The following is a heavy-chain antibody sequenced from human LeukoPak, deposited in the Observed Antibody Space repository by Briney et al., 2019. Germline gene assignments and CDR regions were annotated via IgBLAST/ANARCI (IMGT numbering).Heavy chain of an antibody. CDR3: ARDGLYSSSWYVKYYFDY. J-gene: IGHJ4*02. Sequence: GGSLRLSCAASGFTFSDYYMSWIRQAPGRGLEWVSYISSSSSTIYYADSVKGRFTISRDNAKNSLYLQMNSLRAEDTAVYYCARDGLYSSSWYVKYYFDYWGQGTLVTVSS. V-gene: IGHV3-11*04. CDR2: ISSSSSTI. CDR1: GFTFSDYY. D-gene: IGHD6-13*01.